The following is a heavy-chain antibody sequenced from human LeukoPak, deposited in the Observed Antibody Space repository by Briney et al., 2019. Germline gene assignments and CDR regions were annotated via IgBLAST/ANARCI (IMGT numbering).Heavy chain of an antibody. V-gene: IGHV3-73*01. D-gene: IGHD1-14*01. CDR1: GFTFSGSA. J-gene: IGHJ5*02. Sequence: GGSLRLSCAASGFTFSGSATHWVRQASGKGLEWVGRIRSKANNYATAYGASVKGKFTISRDDSKNTTYLQMSSLRAEDTAVYYCARGTQPNQNNWFDPWGQGTLVTVSS. CDR3: ARGTQPNQNNWFDP. CDR2: IRSKANNYAT.